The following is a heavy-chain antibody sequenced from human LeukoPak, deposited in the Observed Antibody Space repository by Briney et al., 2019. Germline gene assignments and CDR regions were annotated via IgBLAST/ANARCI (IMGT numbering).Heavy chain of an antibody. CDR2: MNPNSGNT. CDR3: ARGQRLRFLEWLFGGAFDY. Sequence: ASVKVSCKASGYTFTSYDINWVRQATGQGLEWMGWMNPNSGNTGYAQKFQGRVTITRNTSISTAYMELSSLRSEDTAVYYCARGQRLRFLEWLFGGAFDYWGQGTLVTVSS. CDR1: GYTFTSYD. D-gene: IGHD3-3*01. J-gene: IGHJ4*02. V-gene: IGHV1-8*03.